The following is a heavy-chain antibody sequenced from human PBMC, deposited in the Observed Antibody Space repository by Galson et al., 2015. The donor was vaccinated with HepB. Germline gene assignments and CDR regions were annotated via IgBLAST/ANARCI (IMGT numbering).Heavy chain of an antibody. J-gene: IGHJ6*02. CDR3: ATGRLEPSTRYGLDV. CDR2: FDPQDGEI. V-gene: IGHV1-24*01. D-gene: IGHD1-1*01. CDR1: GHSLTEIS. Sequence: SVKVSCKVSGHSLTEISIHWVRQAPGKGLEWMGGFDPQDGEIMYTQKFQGRVTMTEDTFTDTAYMELSSLTSEDTAVYYCATGRLEPSTRYGLDVWGQGTTVTVSS.